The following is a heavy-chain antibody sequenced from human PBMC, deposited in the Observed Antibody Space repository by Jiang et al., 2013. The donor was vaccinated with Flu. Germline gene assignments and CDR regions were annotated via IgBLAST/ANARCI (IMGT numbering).Heavy chain of an antibody. CDR1: TFSSYA. CDR2: IIPIFGTA. CDR3: ASRRGALPTFDY. J-gene: IGHJ4*02. V-gene: IGHV1-69*01. D-gene: IGHD1-26*01. Sequence: TFSSYAISWVRQAPGQGLEWMGGIIPIFGTANYAQKFQGRVTITADESTSTAYMELSSLRSEDTAVYYCASRRGALPTFDYWGQGTLVTVSS.